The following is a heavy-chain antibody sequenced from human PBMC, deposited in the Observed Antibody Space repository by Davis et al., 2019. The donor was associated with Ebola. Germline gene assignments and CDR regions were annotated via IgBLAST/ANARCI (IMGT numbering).Heavy chain of an antibody. CDR2: IYYSGST. J-gene: IGHJ5*02. CDR1: GGSISSYY. Sequence: PSETLSLTCTVSGGSISSYYWSWIRQPPGKGLEWIGYIYYSGSTNYNPSLKSRVTISVDTSKNQFSLKLSSVTAADTAVYYCARDGRGSSFNWFDPWGQGTLVTVSS. D-gene: IGHD6-6*01. V-gene: IGHV4-59*01. CDR3: ARDGRGSSFNWFDP.